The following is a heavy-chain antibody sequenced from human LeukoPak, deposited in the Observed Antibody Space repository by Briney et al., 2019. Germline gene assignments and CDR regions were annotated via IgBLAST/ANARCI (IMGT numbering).Heavy chain of an antibody. J-gene: IGHJ4*02. CDR3: AALYISSWIDY. D-gene: IGHD6-13*01. V-gene: IGHV4-39*01. Sequence: SETLSLTCTVSGGSISSSNYYWGWIRQPPGKGLEWIGSIYYSGSTYYNPSLKSRVTISVDTSKNQFSLKLSSVTAADTAVYYCAALYISSWIDYWGQGTLVTVSS. CDR2: IYYSGST. CDR1: GGSISSSNYY.